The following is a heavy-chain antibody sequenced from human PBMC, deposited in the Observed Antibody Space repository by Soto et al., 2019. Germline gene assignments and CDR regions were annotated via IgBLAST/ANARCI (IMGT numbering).Heavy chain of an antibody. CDR2: TYYRSKWYN. Sequence: SQTLSLTCAISGDSVSSNSAAWNWIRQSPSRGLEWLGRTYYRSKWYNDYAVSVKSRITINPDTSKTQFSLQLNSVTPEDTAVYYCARARFLAARLSVPYYYYGMDVWGQGTTVTVSS. CDR1: GDSVSSNSAA. J-gene: IGHJ6*02. CDR3: ARARFLAARLSVPYYYYGMDV. V-gene: IGHV6-1*01. D-gene: IGHD6-6*01.